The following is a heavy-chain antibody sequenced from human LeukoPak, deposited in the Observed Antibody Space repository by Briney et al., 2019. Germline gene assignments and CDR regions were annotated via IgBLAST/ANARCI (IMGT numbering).Heavy chain of an antibody. CDR3: ARANYNDWGLFDY. CDR1: AFIFSSYW. D-gene: IGHD3-10*01. J-gene: IGHJ4*02. V-gene: IGHV3-7*01. Sequence: PGGSLRLSCAASAFIFSSYWMSWGRQAPGKGLEWVASINQDGSEKFYVDSVKGRFTISRDNAKYSLYLQMNSLRAEDTAVYYCARANYNDWGLFDYWGQGTLVTVSS. CDR2: INQDGSEK.